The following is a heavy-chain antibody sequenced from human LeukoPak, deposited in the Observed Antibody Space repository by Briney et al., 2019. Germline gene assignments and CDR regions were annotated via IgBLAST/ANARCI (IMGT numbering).Heavy chain of an antibody. J-gene: IGHJ4*02. CDR1: GFTFSGSA. CDR2: IHISGSNK. D-gene: IGHD1-26*01. V-gene: IGHV3-30*04. CDR3: ATNWESLAFDY. Sequence: GGSLRLSCAASGFTFSGSAMHWVRQAPGKGLEWVAYIHISGSNKFYADSVKGRFTISRDNSKNTLYLQMSSLTAEDTAVYYCATNWESLAFDYWGQGILVTVSS.